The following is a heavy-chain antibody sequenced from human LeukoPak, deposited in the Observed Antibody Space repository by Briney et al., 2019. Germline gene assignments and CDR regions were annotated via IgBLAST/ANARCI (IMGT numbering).Heavy chain of an antibody. D-gene: IGHD3-10*01. J-gene: IGHJ4*02. Sequence: SVKVSCKASGGTFSSYAISWVRQAPGQGLEWMGRIIPIFGTANYAQRFQGRVTITTDESTSTAYMELSSLRSEDTAVYYCARADYYGSGSYYNLCDYWGQGTLVTVSS. CDR3: ARADYYGSGSYYNLCDY. CDR1: GGTFSSYA. V-gene: IGHV1-69*05. CDR2: IIPIFGTA.